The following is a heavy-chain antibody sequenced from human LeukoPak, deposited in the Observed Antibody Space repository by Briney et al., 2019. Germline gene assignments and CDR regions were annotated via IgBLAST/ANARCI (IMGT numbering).Heavy chain of an antibody. CDR3: ARVELQLWPLPGDY. J-gene: IGHJ4*02. CDR2: INPNSGGT. Sequence: ASVKVSCKASGYTFTDYYMHWVRQAPGQGLEWMGWINPNSGGTNYAQKFQGRVTMTRDTSISTAYMELSRLTSDDTAVYYCARVELQLWPLPGDYWGQGTLVTVSS. CDR1: GYTFTDYY. D-gene: IGHD5-18*01. V-gene: IGHV1-2*02.